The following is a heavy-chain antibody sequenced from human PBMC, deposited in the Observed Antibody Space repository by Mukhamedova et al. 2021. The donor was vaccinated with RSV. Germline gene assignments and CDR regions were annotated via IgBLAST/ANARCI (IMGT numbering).Heavy chain of an antibody. Sequence: SPSFQGQVTISADKSISTAYLQWSSLKASDTAMYYCARSNGAPGGSPDAFDIWGQGTMVTVSS. V-gene: IGHV5-51*01. J-gene: IGHJ3*02. D-gene: IGHD3-16*01. CDR3: ARSNGAPGGSPDAFDI.